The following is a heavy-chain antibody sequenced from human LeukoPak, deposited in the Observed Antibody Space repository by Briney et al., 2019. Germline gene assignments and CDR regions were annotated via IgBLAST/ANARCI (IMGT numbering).Heavy chain of an antibody. D-gene: IGHD3-16*02. CDR3: AKYENDYVWGSYRYRYFQH. Sequence: SETLSLTCSVSGVSISPEFWSWIRQPAGKGLEWIGRIFTSGSTSYNPSLKSRVNMSIDTSKNQFSLRLSSVTAADTAVYYCAKYENDYVWGSYRYRYFQHWGQGTLVTVSS. V-gene: IGHV4-4*07. J-gene: IGHJ1*01. CDR2: IFTSGST. CDR1: GVSISPEF.